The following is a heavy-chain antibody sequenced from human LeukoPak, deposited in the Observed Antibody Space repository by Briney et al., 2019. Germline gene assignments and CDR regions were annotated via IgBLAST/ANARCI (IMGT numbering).Heavy chain of an antibody. CDR1: GFAFSGSA. Sequence: GGSLRLSCAASGFAFSGSAMHWVRQASGKGLEWVGRIRSKASSYATAYAASVKGRFTISRDDSKNTAYLQMNSLKTEDTAVYYCTTTVTMVNWGQGTLVTVSS. D-gene: IGHD4-17*01. J-gene: IGHJ4*02. V-gene: IGHV3-73*01. CDR3: TTTVTMVN. CDR2: IRSKASSYAT.